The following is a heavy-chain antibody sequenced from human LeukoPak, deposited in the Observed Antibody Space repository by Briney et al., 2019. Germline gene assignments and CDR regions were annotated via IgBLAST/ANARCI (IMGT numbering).Heavy chain of an antibody. CDR3: ARGATSFDY. V-gene: IGHV4-30-4*01. J-gene: IGHJ4*02. D-gene: IGHD5-24*01. Sequence: SETLSLTCTVSGGSISSGDYFWSWIRQPPGKGLEWIGHIYYSGSTSYNPSLKSRVTISVDTSNNQFSLKLSSVTAADTAVYYCARGATSFDYWGQGTLVTVSS. CDR1: GGSISSGDYF. CDR2: IYYSGST.